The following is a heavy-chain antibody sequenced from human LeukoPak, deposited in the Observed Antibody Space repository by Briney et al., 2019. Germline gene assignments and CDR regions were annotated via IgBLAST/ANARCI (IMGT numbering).Heavy chain of an antibody. CDR2: IKSKTDGGTT. V-gene: IGHV3-15*01. J-gene: IGHJ4*02. Sequence: GGSLRLSCAASGFTFSNAWMSWVRQAPGKGLEWVGRIKSKTDGGTTDYAAPVKGRFTISRDDSKNTLYLQMNSLKTEDTAVYYCTTDYYGSGSYPNRWGQGTLVTVSS. CDR1: GFTFSNAW. D-gene: IGHD3-10*01. CDR3: TTDYYGSGSYPNR.